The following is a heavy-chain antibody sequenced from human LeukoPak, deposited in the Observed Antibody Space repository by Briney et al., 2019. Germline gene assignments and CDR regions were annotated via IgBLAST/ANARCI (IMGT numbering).Heavy chain of an antibody. CDR3: ARDKGIAAAGIDY. CDR1: GYTFTGYY. J-gene: IGHJ4*02. Sequence: ASVKVSRKASGYTFTGYYMHWVRQAPGQGLEWMGWINPNSGGTNYAQKFQGRVTMTRDTSISTAYMELSRLRSDDTDVYYCARDKGIAAAGIDYWGQGTLVTVSS. D-gene: IGHD6-13*01. CDR2: INPNSGGT. V-gene: IGHV1-2*02.